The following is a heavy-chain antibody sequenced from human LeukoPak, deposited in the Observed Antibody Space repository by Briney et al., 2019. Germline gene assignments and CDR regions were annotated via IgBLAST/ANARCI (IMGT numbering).Heavy chain of an antibody. CDR2: IYSSGST. CDR3: GRAASDYDILTGYIPAPFDY. J-gene: IGHJ4*02. D-gene: IGHD3-9*01. V-gene: IGHV4-59*01. Sequence: SETLSLTCTVSGGSISSSYWSWIRQPPQKGLEWIGCIYSSGSTNYNPSLKSRVTISVDTSKNQFFLRLSSVTTADTAVYYCGRAASDYDILTGYIPAPFDYWGQGTLVTVSS. CDR1: GGSISSSY.